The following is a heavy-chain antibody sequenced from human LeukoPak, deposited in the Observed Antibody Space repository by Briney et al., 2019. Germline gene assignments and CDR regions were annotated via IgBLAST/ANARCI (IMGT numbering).Heavy chain of an antibody. Sequence: GGSLRLSCAASGFTFSSYSMNWVRQAPGKGLEWVSSIRSSSSYIYYADSVKGRLTISRDNAKNSLYLQMNSLRAEDTAVYYCARDAQRLVVPATNWFDPWGQGTLVIVSS. V-gene: IGHV3-21*01. CDR1: GFTFSSYS. D-gene: IGHD2-2*01. CDR2: IRSSSSYI. J-gene: IGHJ5*02. CDR3: ARDAQRLVVPATNWFDP.